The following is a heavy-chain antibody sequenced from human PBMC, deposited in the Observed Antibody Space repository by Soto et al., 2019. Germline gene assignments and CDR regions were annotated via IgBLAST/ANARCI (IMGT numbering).Heavy chain of an antibody. CDR1: GGSIITAGYY. J-gene: IGHJ5*02. D-gene: IGHD3-9*01. V-gene: IGHV4-31*03. CDR3: ARSFYDLSTATGGHWFDP. CDR2: IFYSGTT. Sequence: PSETLSLTCTVSGGSIITAGYYWNWVRHSPGKGLEWIGYIFYSGTTYYNPSLESRLTMSLDKSKNHFSLRLSSVTAADTAYYYCARSFYDLSTATGGHWFDPWGHGTLVTV.